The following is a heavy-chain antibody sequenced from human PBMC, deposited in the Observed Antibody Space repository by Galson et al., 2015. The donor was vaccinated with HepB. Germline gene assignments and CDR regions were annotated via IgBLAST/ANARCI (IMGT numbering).Heavy chain of an antibody. CDR2: ISYDGSNK. D-gene: IGHD6-13*01. J-gene: IGHJ4*02. CDR1: GFTFSSYG. CDR3: AKKGYSSSWYSRRAPEDFDY. V-gene: IGHV3-30*18. Sequence: SLRLSCAASGFTFSSYGMHWVRQAPGKGLEWVAVISYDGSNKYYADSVKGRFTISRDNSKNTLYLQMNSLRAEDTAVYYCAKKGYSSSWYSRRAPEDFDYWGQGTLVTVSS.